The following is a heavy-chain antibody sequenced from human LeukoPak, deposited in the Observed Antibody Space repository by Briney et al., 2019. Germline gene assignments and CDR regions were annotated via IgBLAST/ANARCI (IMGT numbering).Heavy chain of an antibody. Sequence: SETLSLTCVVSGASVSTSHWNWIRQLPAKGLAWIGCLSYTGKTDYNPSLASRVTISLGTSKNQVSLKLRSVTAADTAVYYCSEGYFEPFDHWGQGTLVTVSS. CDR2: LSYTGKT. D-gene: IGHD2/OR15-2a*01. CDR1: GASVSTSH. J-gene: IGHJ4*02. V-gene: IGHV4-59*02. CDR3: SEGYFEPFDH.